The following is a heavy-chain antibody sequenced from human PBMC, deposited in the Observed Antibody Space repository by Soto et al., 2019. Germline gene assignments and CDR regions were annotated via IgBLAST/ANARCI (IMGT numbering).Heavy chain of an antibody. CDR2: ISAYNGNT. CDR1: GYTFTSYG. CDR3: ARDDEYYYDSSGYYFDY. J-gene: IGHJ4*02. D-gene: IGHD3-22*01. V-gene: IGHV1-18*01. Sequence: ASVKVSCKASGYTFTSYGISWVRQAPGQGLEWMGWISAYNGNTNYAQKLQGRVTMTTDTSTSTAYMELRSLRSDDTAVYYCARDDEYYYDSSGYYFDYWGQGTLVTVS.